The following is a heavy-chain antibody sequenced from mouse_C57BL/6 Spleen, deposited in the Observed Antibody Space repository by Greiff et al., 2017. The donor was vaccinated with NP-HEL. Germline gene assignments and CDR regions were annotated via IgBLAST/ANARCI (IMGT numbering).Heavy chain of an antibody. V-gene: IGHV3-6*01. J-gene: IGHJ2*01. CDR3: ARRRIYYVNYGGEYYFDY. CDR2: ISYDGSN. CDR1: GYSITSGYY. Sequence: EVKLQESGPGLVKPSQSLSLTCSVTGYSITSGYYWNWIRQFPGNKLEWMGYISYDGSNNYNPSLKNRISITRDTSKNQFFLKLNSVTTEDTATYYCARRRIYYVNYGGEYYFDYWGQGTTLTVSS. D-gene: IGHD2-1*01.